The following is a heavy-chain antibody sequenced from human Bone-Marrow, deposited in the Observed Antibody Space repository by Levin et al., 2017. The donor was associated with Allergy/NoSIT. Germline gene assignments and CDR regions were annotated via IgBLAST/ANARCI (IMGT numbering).Heavy chain of an antibody. V-gene: IGHV4-31*03. CDR3: ARFPDGVVGVDS. J-gene: IGHJ4*02. CDR1: GSSINSGAYY. Sequence: SETLSLTCTVSGSSINSGAYYWSWIRQHPGKGLEWIGFIYYLGGTFYNPSLKGRVTISLDTSGNQFSLRLTSVTAADTAMYYCARFPDGVVGVDSWGQGTLVTVSS. CDR2: IYYLGGT. D-gene: IGHD1-26*01.